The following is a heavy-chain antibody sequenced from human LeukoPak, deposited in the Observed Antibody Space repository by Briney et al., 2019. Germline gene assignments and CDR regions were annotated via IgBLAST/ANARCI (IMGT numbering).Heavy chain of an antibody. CDR1: GFTFDDYA. Sequence: PGGSLRLSCAASGFTFDDYAMHWVRQAPGKGLEWVSGISWNSGSIGYADSVKGRFTISRDNAKNSLYLQMNSLRAEDTALYYCAKVRPRDYDILTGYYNHDAFDIWGQGTMVSVSS. V-gene: IGHV3-9*01. J-gene: IGHJ3*02. CDR3: AKVRPRDYDILTGYYNHDAFDI. CDR2: ISWNSGSI. D-gene: IGHD3-9*01.